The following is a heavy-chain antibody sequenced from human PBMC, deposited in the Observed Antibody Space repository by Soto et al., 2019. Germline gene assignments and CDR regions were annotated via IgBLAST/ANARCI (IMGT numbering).Heavy chain of an antibody. CDR1: GDSLRRGFHH. Sequence: QVQLQESGSGLLKPSQTLSLDCSVSGDSLRRGFHHWSWIRQTPGKGLQLIGYIDTNGDTHYDPSLRNSLNKSKVTAESRLSLKVTSVTAPDTAVYYCARGTVYYCPNDKCGFFFDHWGQGALVTVTS. J-gene: IGHJ4*02. D-gene: IGHD2-8*01. V-gene: IGHV4-30-4*01. CDR3: ARGTVYYCPNDKCGFFFDH. CDR2: IDTNGDT.